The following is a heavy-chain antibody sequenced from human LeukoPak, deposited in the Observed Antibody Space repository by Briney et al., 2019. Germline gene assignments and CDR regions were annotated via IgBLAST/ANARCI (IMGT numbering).Heavy chain of an antibody. CDR1: GFTFSSYE. CDR2: ISSSGSTI. D-gene: IGHD3-10*01. V-gene: IGHV3-48*03. J-gene: IGHJ4*02. CDR3: ARDYYGSGSSVD. Sequence: GGSLRLSCAASGFTFSSYEMNRVRQAPGKGLEWVSYISSSGSTIYYADSVKGRFTISRDNAKNSLYLQMNSLRAEDTAVYYCARDYYGSGSSVDWGQGTLVTVSS.